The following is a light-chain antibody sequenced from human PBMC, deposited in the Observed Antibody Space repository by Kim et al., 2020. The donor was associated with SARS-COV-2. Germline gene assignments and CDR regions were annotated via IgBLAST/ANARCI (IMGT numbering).Light chain of an antibody. CDR2: GKN. V-gene: IGLV3-19*01. CDR3: NSRDSSGNPVV. Sequence: SSELTQDPAVSVALGQTVRITCQGDSLRTYYASWYQQKPGQAPVLVIYGKNYRPSGIPDRFSGSSSGNTGSLTITGAQAEDEADYYCNSRDSSGNPVVFG. CDR1: SLRTYY. J-gene: IGLJ2*01.